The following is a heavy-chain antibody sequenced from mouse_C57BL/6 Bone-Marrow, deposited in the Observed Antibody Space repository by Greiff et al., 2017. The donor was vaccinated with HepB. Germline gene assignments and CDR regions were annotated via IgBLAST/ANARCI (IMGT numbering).Heavy chain of an antibody. D-gene: IGHD3-1*01. CDR1: GYTFTSYW. J-gene: IGHJ4*01. CDR2: IHPNSGST. V-gene: IGHV1-64*01. CDR3: ARSGGYYAMDY. Sequence: QVQLQQPGAELVKPGASVKLSCKASGYTFTSYWMHWVKQRPGQGLEWIGMIHPNSGSTNYNEKFKSKATLTVDKSSSTAYMQLSSLTSEDSAVYYCARSGGYYAMDYCGQGTSVTVSS.